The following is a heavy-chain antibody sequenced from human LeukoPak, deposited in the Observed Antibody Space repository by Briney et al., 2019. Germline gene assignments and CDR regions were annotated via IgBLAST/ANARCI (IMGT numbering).Heavy chain of an antibody. V-gene: IGHV1-69*13. CDR1: GGTFSSYA. J-gene: IGHJ3*02. Sequence: ASVKVSCKASGGTFSSYAISWVRQAPGQGLEWMGGIIPIFGTANYAQKFQGRVTITADESTSTAYMELSSLRSEDTAVYYCARDVVPAAINAFDIWGQGTMVTVS. CDR3: ARDVVPAAINAFDI. D-gene: IGHD2-2*02. CDR2: IIPIFGTA.